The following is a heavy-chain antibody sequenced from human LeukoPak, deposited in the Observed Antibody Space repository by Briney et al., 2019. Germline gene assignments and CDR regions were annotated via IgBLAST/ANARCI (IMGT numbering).Heavy chain of an antibody. Sequence: ASVKVSCEASGYTFTSYYMHWVRQAPGQGLEWMGIINPSGGSTSYTQKFQGRVTMTRDTSTSTVYMELSSLRSEDTAVYYCAREGFPPKISDFWSGLGPYYYYGMDVWGQGTTVTVSS. CDR1: GYTFTSYY. CDR2: INPSGGST. D-gene: IGHD3-3*01. CDR3: AREGFPPKISDFWSGLGPYYYYGMDV. V-gene: IGHV1-46*01. J-gene: IGHJ6*02.